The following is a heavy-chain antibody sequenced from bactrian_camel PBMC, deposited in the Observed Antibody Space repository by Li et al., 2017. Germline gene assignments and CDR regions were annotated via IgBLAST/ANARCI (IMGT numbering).Heavy chain of an antibody. CDR1: GYTYRSRC. V-gene: IGHV3S67*01. CDR2: IDSSGTT. D-gene: IGHD7*01. J-gene: IGHJ6*01. CDR3: ATSLTDNWLRGFGY. Sequence: DVQLVESGGGSAEPGGSMRLSCTISGYTYRSRCMGWFRQAPGKEREGVAAIDSSGTTAYADSVKGRFTISRDNLQMNSLKSEDTGLYYCATSLTDNWLRGFGYWGQGTQVTVS.